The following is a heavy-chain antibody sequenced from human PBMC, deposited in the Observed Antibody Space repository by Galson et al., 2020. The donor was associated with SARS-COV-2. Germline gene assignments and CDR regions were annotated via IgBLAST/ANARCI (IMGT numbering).Heavy chain of an antibody. D-gene: IGHD4-17*01. V-gene: IGHV3-23*01. CDR1: GFTFSSYA. CDR3: AKGGTPHDYGDYFDY. Sequence: GSLRLSCAASGFTFSSYAMSWVRQAPGKGLEWVSAISGSGGSTYYADSVKGRFTISRDNSKNTLYLQMNSLRAEDTAVYYCAKGGTPHDYGDYFDYWGQGTLVTVSS. J-gene: IGHJ4*02. CDR2: ISGSGGST.